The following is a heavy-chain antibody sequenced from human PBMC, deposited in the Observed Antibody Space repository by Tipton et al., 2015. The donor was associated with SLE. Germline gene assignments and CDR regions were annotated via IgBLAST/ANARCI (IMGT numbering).Heavy chain of an antibody. V-gene: IGHV4-59*01. J-gene: IGHJ5*02. Sequence: TLSLTCTVSGGSISSYYWSWIRQPPGKGLEWIGYIYYSGSTNYNPSLESRVTISVGTSKNQFSLKLSSVTAADTAVYYCARDGPRWFDPWGQGTLVTVSS. CDR1: GGSISSYY. CDR2: IYYSGST. CDR3: ARDGPRWFDP.